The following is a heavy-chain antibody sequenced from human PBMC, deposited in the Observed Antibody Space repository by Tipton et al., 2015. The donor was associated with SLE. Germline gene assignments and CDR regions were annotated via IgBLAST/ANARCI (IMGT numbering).Heavy chain of an antibody. CDR3: ARYGTYDGSRYFQH. CDR2: IYYSGST. D-gene: IGHD1-26*01. J-gene: IGHJ1*01. V-gene: IGHV4-39*07. CDR1: GGSISSSSYY. Sequence: TLSLTCTVSGGSISSSSYYWGWIRQPPGKGLEWIGSIYYSGSTYYNPSPKSRVTISVDTSKNQFSLKLSSVTAADTAVYYCARYGTYDGSRYFQHWGQGTLVTVSS.